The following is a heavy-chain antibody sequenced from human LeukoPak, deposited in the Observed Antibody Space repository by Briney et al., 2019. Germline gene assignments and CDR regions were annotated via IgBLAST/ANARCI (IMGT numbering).Heavy chain of an antibody. V-gene: IGHV3-30*02. CDR3: AKDPGGYCSGGSCYCNDY. Sequence: GGSLRLSCAASGFTFSSYGMHWVRQAPGKGLEWVAFIRYDGSNKYYADSVKGRFTISRDNSKNTLYLQMNSLRAEDTAVYYCAKDPGGYCSGGSCYCNDYWGQGTLVTVSS. D-gene: IGHD2-15*01. J-gene: IGHJ4*02. CDR1: GFTFSSYG. CDR2: IRYDGSNK.